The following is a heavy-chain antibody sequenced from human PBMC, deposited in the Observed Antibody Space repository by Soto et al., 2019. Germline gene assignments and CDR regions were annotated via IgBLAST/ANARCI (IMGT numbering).Heavy chain of an antibody. Sequence: TLKESGPTRVKPTQTLTLTCTFSGFSLTSRPMGVGWIRQPPGKALEWLVFIYWDDDKRYSPSLKNRLTITKDTSGNQVVLTMTNMDPLDTATYYCAHRLSGFNWNGGYFDYWGQGALVTVSS. V-gene: IGHV2-5*02. D-gene: IGHD1-1*01. CDR2: IYWDDDK. CDR3: AHRLSGFNWNGGYFDY. CDR1: GFSLTSRPMG. J-gene: IGHJ4*02.